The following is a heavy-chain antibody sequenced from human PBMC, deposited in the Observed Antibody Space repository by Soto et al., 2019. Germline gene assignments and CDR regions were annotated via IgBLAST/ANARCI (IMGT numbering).Heavy chain of an antibody. J-gene: IGHJ4*02. V-gene: IGHV3-23*01. Sequence: GGSLRLSCAASGFTVSSYGLTWVRQAPGKGLEWVSVISGSGGSTYYADSVKGRFTISRDNSKKTLYLQMKSLRAEDTAVYYCAKAPAYYYDSSGRNYYFDYWGQGT. CDR3: AKAPAYYYDSSGRNYYFDY. CDR2: ISGSGGST. D-gene: IGHD3-22*01. CDR1: GFTVSSYG.